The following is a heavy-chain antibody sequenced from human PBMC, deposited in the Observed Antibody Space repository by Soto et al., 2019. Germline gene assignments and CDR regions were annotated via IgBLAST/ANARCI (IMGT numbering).Heavy chain of an antibody. CDR2: INPSGGST. CDR1: GYTFTSYY. Sequence: QVQLVQSGAEVKKPGASVKVSCKASGYTFTSYYMHWVRQAPGQGLEWMGIINPSGGSTSYAQKFQGRVTMTRDTSTSTVYMELSSLRSEDTAVYYCARDYGYDSSGYTFDYWGQGTLVTVAS. D-gene: IGHD3-22*01. V-gene: IGHV1-46*03. J-gene: IGHJ4*02. CDR3: ARDYGYDSSGYTFDY.